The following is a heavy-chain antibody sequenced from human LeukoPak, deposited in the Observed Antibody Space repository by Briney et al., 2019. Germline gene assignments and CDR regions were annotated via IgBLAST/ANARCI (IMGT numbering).Heavy chain of an antibody. J-gene: IGHJ6*03. CDR3: AKQFSSVGYDFWSGSPNYFMDV. CDR2: IYYTGTT. V-gene: IGHV4-39*01. Sequence: SETLSLTCTVSGDSISSRSFYWGWVRQPPGKGLEWIASIYYTGTTHYNPSLTSRVTIFVDTSKSQFSLKVDSVTASDTAVYYCAKQFSSVGYDFWSGSPNYFMDVWGKGMTVTVSS. CDR1: GDSISSRSFY. D-gene: IGHD3-3*01.